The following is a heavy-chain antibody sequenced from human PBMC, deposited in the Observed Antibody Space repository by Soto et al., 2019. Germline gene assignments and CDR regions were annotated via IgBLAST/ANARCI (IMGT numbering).Heavy chain of an antibody. Sequence: QVQLVESGGGLVKPGGSLRLSCAASGFTFSDYYMSWIRQAPGKGLEWVSYISSSSSYTNYADSVKGRFTISRDNAKNSLYLQMNSLRAEDTAVYYCARAPLWGGDCYFDYWGQGTLVTVSS. CDR1: GFTFSDYY. J-gene: IGHJ4*02. V-gene: IGHV3-11*05. D-gene: IGHD2-21*02. CDR3: ARAPLWGGDCYFDY. CDR2: ISSSSSYT.